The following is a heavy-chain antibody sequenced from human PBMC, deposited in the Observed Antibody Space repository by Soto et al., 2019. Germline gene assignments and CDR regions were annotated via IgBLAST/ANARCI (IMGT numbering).Heavy chain of an antibody. CDR2: INPNDGST. Sequence: AASVKVSCKASGYTFTNYYMHWVRQAPGQGLEWMGIINPNDGSTSYPQKFQGRVTMTRDTSTSTVYMELSSLRSEDTAVYYCARRRITGNTPHYYYGMDVWGQGPTVTVYS. D-gene: IGHD1-7*01. CDR1: GYTFTNYY. V-gene: IGHV1-46*01. CDR3: ARRRITGNTPHYYYGMDV. J-gene: IGHJ6*02.